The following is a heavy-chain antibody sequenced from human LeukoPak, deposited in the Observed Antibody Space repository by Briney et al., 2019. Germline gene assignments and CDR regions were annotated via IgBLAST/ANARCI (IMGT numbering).Heavy chain of an antibody. Sequence: ASVKVSCKASGFSFTAYNIHWLRQAPGQGLEWMGWIDANNGDTKSAQKFQGRVTMSRDTSISTAYMDLSSLSPDDAAVYYCAREPSSVTLYFVDYWGQGTLVTVSS. CDR2: IDANNGDT. V-gene: IGHV1-2*02. CDR1: GFSFTAYN. CDR3: AREPSSVTLYFVDY. J-gene: IGHJ4*02. D-gene: IGHD2-21*02.